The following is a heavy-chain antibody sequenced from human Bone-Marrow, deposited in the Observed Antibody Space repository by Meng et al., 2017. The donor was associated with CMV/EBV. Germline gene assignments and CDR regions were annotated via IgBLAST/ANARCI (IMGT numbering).Heavy chain of an antibody. Sequence: ASVKVSCKASGYTFTSYGISWVRQAPGQGLEWMGWISAYNGNTNYAQKLQGRVTMTTDTSTSTAYMELRSLRSDDTAVYYCARGRLGYYDFLSGYYPYYYGMDVWGQGTTVTVSS. CDR1: GYTFTSYG. D-gene: IGHD3-3*01. CDR2: ISAYNGNT. J-gene: IGHJ6*02. CDR3: ARGRLGYYDFLSGYYPYYYGMDV. V-gene: IGHV1-18*01.